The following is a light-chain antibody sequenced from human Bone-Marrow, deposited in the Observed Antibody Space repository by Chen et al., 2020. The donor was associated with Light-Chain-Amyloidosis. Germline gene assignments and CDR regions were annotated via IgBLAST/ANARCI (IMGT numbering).Light chain of an antibody. CDR2: GNS. J-gene: IGLJ3*02. V-gene: IGLV1-40*01. CDR1: SSNIGAGYD. Sequence: QSVLTQPPSVSGAPGQRVTISCTGGSSNIGAGYDVHWYRQLPGTAPKLLIYGNSNRPSGVPDRFSGARSGTSASLASTGLQAEDEADYYCQSYDSSLSGVVFGGGTRLTVL. CDR3: QSYDSSLSGVV.